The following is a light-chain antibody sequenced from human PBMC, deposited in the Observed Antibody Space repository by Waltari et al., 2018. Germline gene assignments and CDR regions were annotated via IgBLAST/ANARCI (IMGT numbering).Light chain of an antibody. J-gene: IGLJ2*01. V-gene: IGLV2-14*03. CDR2: DVS. Sequence: QSALTQPASVSGSPGQSITVSCTGASSDVGGYNSVSWYQQQPGKAPRLMIYDVSIRPSGVSNRFSGSKSGNTASLTISGLQAEDEADYYCSSYSRTSTLVVFGGGTKLAVL. CDR1: SSDVGGYNS. CDR3: SSYSRTSTLVV.